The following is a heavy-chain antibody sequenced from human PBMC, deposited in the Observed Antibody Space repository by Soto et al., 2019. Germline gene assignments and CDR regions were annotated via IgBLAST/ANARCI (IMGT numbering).Heavy chain of an antibody. CDR3: ARGGGSNSYFDS. Sequence: QVRLQQWGAGLLKPSETLSLTCAVFGGSFSASSWTWIRQPPGKGLEWIGQINHRGFTNYIPSLRSRITLSIDTSKNQFSLSLTSVTAADTAMYYCARGGGSNSYFDSWGQGTPVAVSS. V-gene: IGHV4-34*01. CDR1: GGSFSASS. J-gene: IGHJ4*02. D-gene: IGHD5-12*01. CDR2: INHRGFT.